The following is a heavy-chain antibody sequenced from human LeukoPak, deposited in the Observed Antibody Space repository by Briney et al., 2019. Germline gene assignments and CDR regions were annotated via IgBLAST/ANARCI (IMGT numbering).Heavy chain of an antibody. J-gene: IGHJ5*02. CDR3: ARVGYGSGSWGWFDP. D-gene: IGHD3-10*01. CDR2: IYYSGTT. CDR1: GGSISGFC. V-gene: IGHV4-59*01. Sequence: SETLSLSYTVSGGSISGFCWTWIRQSPGKGLEYIGYIYYSGTTDYNPTLKSRVSMSVDTSKNQFFLNLTSVTAADTAIYYCARVGYGSGSWGWFDPWGQGTLVTVSS.